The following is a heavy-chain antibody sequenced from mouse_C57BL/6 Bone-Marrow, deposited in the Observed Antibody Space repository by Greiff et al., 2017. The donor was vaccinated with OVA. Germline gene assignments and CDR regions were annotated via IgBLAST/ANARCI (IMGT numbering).Heavy chain of an antibody. V-gene: IGHV1-5*01. D-gene: IGHD1-2*01. Sequence: VQLQQSGPVLARPGASVKMSCKTSGYTFTSYWMHWVKQRPGQGLEWIGAIYPGNSDTSYNQKFKGKAKLTAVTSASTAYMELSSLTNEDSAVYYCTRGDTTARYAMDYWGQGTSVTVSS. CDR3: TRGDTTARYAMDY. CDR1: GYTFTSYW. J-gene: IGHJ4*01. CDR2: IYPGNSDT.